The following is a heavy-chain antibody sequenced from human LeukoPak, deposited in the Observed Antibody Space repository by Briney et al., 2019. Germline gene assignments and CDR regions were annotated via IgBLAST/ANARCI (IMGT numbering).Heavy chain of an antibody. CDR2: IKQDGSAK. D-gene: IGHD6-19*01. CDR1: GFPFSTFW. CDR3: AGGSGWLTDY. J-gene: IGHJ4*02. V-gene: IGHV3-7*03. Sequence: GGSLRLSCATSGFPFSTFWMSWVRQAPGKGLEWVANIKQDGSAKYYVDSVEGRFTISRDNAKNSLYLQMNSLRDEDTAVYYCAGGSGWLTDYWGQGTQVTVSS.